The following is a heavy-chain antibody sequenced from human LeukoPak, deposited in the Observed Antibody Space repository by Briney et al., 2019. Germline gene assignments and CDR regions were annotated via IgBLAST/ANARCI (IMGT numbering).Heavy chain of an antibody. CDR1: GFTFSRFW. V-gene: IGHV3-7*01. Sequence: PGGSLRLSCAVSGFTFSRFWMSWVRQAPGKGLGWVANIKEDGSENYYVDSVEGRFTVSRDNAKNSLHLQMNSLRGEDTAVYYCATKMGDYWGQGTRVTVSS. CDR2: IKEDGSEN. D-gene: IGHD2-8*01. J-gene: IGHJ4*02. CDR3: ATKMGDY.